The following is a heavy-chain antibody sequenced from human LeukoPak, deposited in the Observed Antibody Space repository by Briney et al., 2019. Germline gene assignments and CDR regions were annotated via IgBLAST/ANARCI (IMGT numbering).Heavy chain of an antibody. J-gene: IGHJ6*03. D-gene: IGHD3-16*01. CDR3: ASSLLGGYYYYYYMDV. Sequence: PSETLSLTCAVYGGSFSGYYWSWIRQPPGKGLEWIGEINHSGSTNYNPSLKSRVTISVDTSKNQFSLKLSSVTAADTAVYYCASSLLGGYYYYYYMDVWGKGTTVTVSS. V-gene: IGHV4-34*01. CDR2: INHSGST. CDR1: GGSFSGYY.